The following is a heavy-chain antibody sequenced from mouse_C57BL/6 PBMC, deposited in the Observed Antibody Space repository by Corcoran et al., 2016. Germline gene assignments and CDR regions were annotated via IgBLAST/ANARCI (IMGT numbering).Heavy chain of an antibody. V-gene: IGHV1-19*01. CDR3: ARGDGSSLDY. CDR1: GYTFTDYY. J-gene: IGHJ2*01. Sequence: EVQLQQSGPVLVKPGASVKMSCKASGYTFTDYYMNWVKQSHGKSLEWIGVINPYNGGTSYNQKFKGKATLTVDKSSSTAYMELNSLTSEDSAVYYCARGDGSSLDYWGQGTTLTVSS. CDR2: INPYNGGT. D-gene: IGHD1-1*01.